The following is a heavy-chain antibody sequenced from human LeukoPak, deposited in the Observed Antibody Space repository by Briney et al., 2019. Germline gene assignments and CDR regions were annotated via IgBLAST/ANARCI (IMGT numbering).Heavy chain of an antibody. J-gene: IGHJ5*02. CDR1: GYIFTDYY. D-gene: IGHD3-10*01. Sequence: ASVKVSCKASGYIFTDYYMYWVRQAPGQGLEWMGWINPNSGGTKYAQKFQGRVTMTRDTSTTTAYMELSSLRSDDTAVYYCARVWSTSLSGYNWFDPWGQEILVTVSS. CDR2: INPNSGGT. CDR3: ARVWSTSLSGYNWFDP. V-gene: IGHV1-2*02.